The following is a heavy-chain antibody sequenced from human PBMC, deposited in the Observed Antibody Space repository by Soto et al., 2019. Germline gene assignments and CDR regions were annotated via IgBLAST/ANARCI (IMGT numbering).Heavy chain of an antibody. CDR1: GYTFTSYD. J-gene: IGHJ6*03. D-gene: IGHD3-16*01. CDR2: MNPNSGNT. Sequence: ASVKVSCKASGYTFTSYDINWVRQATGQGLEWMGWMNPNSGNTGSAQKFQGRVTMTRNTSISTAYTELTSPRSEDTAVYYCANYRARLRLGARIYMDAWGKGTPVT. V-gene: IGHV1-8*01. CDR3: ANYRARLRLGARIYMDA.